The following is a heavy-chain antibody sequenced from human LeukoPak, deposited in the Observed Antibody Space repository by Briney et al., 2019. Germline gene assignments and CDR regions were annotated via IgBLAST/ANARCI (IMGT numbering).Heavy chain of an antibody. J-gene: IGHJ6*03. V-gene: IGHV3-21*01. CDR2: ISSTSSYI. D-gene: IGHD4-11*01. CDR1: VFTFISYS. Sequence: GGSLRLSCAASVFTFISYSMNGVGQAPGKGLEGVSSISSTSSYIYYADSVKGRLTIYIDNAKNALYLQINILTAQDAPGYYCASRTSPPTTVTTSYYSMDVWGKGTTVTVSS. CDR3: ASRTSPPTTVTTSYYSMDV.